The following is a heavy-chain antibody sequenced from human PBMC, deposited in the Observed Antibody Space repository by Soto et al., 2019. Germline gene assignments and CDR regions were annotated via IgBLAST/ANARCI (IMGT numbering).Heavy chain of an antibody. CDR1: GGTFSNYA. V-gene: IGHV1-69*01. CDR3: ASDYAVADTYYYGMDV. CDR2: IIPLSGTA. D-gene: IGHD6-19*01. Sequence: QVQLVQSGAEVKKPGSSVKVSCKASGGTFSNYAISWVRQAPGQGLEWMGGIIPLSGTANYAQKFKGRVTITADDSTSTTYMELRSLRSEDTAIYYCASDYAVADTYYYGMDVWGQGTTVTVSS. J-gene: IGHJ6*02.